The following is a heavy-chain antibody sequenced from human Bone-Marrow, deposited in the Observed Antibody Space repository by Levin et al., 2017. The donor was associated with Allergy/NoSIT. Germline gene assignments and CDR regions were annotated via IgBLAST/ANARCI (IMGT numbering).Heavy chain of an antibody. CDR1: GFTFSSYG. V-gene: IGHV3-30*03. CDR3: ARDITIFGVVFSYADY. Sequence: GGSLRLSCAASGFTFSSYGMHWVRQAPGKGLEWVAVISYDGSNKYYADSVKGRFTISRDNSKNTLYLQMNSLRAEDTAVYYCARDITIFGVVFSYADYWGQGTLVTVSS. CDR2: ISYDGSNK. J-gene: IGHJ4*02. D-gene: IGHD3-3*01.